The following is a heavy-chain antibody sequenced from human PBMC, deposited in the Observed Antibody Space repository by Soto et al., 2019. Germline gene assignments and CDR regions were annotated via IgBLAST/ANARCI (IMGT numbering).Heavy chain of an antibody. V-gene: IGHV3-48*02. Sequence: GGSLRLSCAASGFTFSSYSMNWVRQAPGKGLEWVSYISSSSSTIYYADSVKGRFTISRDNAKNSLYLQMNSLRDEDTAVYYCARDPLDSSGYGAFDIWGQGTMVTVSS. D-gene: IGHD3-22*01. CDR1: GFTFSSYS. CDR2: ISSSSSTI. CDR3: ARDPLDSSGYGAFDI. J-gene: IGHJ3*02.